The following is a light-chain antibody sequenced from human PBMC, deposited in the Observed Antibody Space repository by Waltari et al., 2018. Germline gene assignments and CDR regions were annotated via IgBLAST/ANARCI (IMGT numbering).Light chain of an antibody. CDR3: GTWDTSLNAAV. V-gene: IGLV1-51*02. CDR2: ENN. J-gene: IGLJ3*02. Sequence: GSSSNIESNYVCWYQQLPGTAPKLIIYENNKWPSGIPDRFSGSKSGTSATLGITGLQTGDEADYYCGTWDTSLNAAVFGGGTKLTVL. CDR1: SSNIESNY.